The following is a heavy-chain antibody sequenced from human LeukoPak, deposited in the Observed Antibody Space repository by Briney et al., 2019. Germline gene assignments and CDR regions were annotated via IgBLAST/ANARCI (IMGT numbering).Heavy chain of an antibody. Sequence: SETLSLTCTVSGVSISSSIYYWGWIRQPPGKGLEWIGSVYYNGDTYYTPSLKSRAITSIDTSRNQFSLKLSSVTAADMAIYYCARQKAYSDYVSDWGQGTLVTVSS. CDR1: GVSISSSIYY. V-gene: IGHV4-39*01. CDR2: VYYNGDT. J-gene: IGHJ4*02. D-gene: IGHD4-11*01. CDR3: ARQKAYSDYVSD.